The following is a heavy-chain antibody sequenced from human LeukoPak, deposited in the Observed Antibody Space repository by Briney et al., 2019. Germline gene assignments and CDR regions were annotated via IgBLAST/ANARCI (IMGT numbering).Heavy chain of an antibody. J-gene: IGHJ5*02. CDR1: GGTFMTDV. D-gene: IGHD5-24*01. Sequence: SVEVSCKASGGTFMTDVFSWVRQAPGQALEWMGGIIPISDSPHSAQRFQGRVTITADKSTSTVNMELSNLTSEDTAVYYCARDGGDGYKANWFDTWGQGTLVTVSS. CDR3: ARDGGDGYKANWFDT. V-gene: IGHV1-69*06. CDR2: IIPISDSP.